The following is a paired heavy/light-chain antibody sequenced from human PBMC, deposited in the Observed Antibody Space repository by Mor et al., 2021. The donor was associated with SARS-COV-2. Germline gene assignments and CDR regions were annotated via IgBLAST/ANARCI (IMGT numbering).Heavy chain of an antibody. CDR2: SNAGNGNT. Sequence: QVQLVQSGAEVKKPGASVKVSCKASGYTFTSYAMHWVRQAPGQRLEWMGWSNAGNGNTKYSQEFQGRVTITRDTSASTAYMELSSLRSEDMAVYYCARGEHWYRSYYYGMDVWGQGTTVTVSS. V-gene: IGHV1-3*02. CDR1: GYTFTSYA. J-gene: IGHJ6*02. D-gene: IGHD6-13*01. CDR3: ARGEHWYRSYYYGMDV.
Light chain of an antibody. V-gene: IGKV2D-29*01. CDR2: EVS. J-gene: IGKJ5*01. CDR1: QSLLHSDGKTY. Sequence: DIVMTQTPLSLSVTPGQPASISCKSSQSLLHSDGKTYLYWYLQKPGQPPQLLIYEVSNRFSGVPDRFSGSGSGTDFTLKISRVEAEDVGVYYCMQSIQLPPTFGQGTRLEIK. CDR3: MQSIQLPPT.